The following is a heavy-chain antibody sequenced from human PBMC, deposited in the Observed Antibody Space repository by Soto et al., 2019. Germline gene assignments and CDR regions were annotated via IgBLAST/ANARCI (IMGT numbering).Heavy chain of an antibody. J-gene: IGHJ3*02. CDR3: AKRATNHDAFDI. Sequence: ASVKVSFKVSGYTLTELSMHWVRQAPGKGLEWMGGFDPEDGETIYAQKFQGRVTMTEDTSTDTAYMELSSLRSEDTAVYYCAKRATNHDAFDIWGQGTMVTVSS. V-gene: IGHV1-24*01. CDR1: GYTLTELS. D-gene: IGHD5-12*01. CDR2: FDPEDGET.